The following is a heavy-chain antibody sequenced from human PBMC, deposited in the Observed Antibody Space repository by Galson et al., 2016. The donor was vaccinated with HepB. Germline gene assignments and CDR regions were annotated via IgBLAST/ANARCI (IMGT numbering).Heavy chain of an antibody. V-gene: IGHV1-24*01. CDR1: GSTLTDFS. CDR2: FDPQDGEI. Sequence: SVKVSCKVSGSTLTDFSMHWVRQAPGKGLEWMGGFDPQDGEIIYAQKFQGRVTMTEYTSSDTAYMELSSLRSEDTALYYCATDLRDRPHPIVGMVAAPPSDYWGQGTLVFVSS. J-gene: IGHJ4*02. D-gene: IGHD2-15*01. CDR3: ATDLRDRPHPIVGMVAAPPSDY.